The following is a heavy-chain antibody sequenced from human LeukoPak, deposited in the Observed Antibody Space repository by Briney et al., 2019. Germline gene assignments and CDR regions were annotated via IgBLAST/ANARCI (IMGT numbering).Heavy chain of an antibody. CDR1: GDSITSGGFY. CDR2: IYSSGST. D-gene: IGHD1-7*01. CDR3: ARAHQNYVGYFDY. J-gene: IGHJ4*02. V-gene: IGHV4-31*03. Sequence: SETLSLTCTVSGDSITSGGFYWTWIRQHPGKGLEWIGYIYSSGSTYYNPSLKSRVTISVDTSKNQFSLKLSSVTAADTAMYYCARAHQNYVGYFDYWGQGTLVTVSS.